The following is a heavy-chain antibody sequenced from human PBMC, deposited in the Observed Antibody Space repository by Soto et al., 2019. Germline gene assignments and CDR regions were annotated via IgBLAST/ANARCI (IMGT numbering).Heavy chain of an antibody. D-gene: IGHD3-3*01. CDR2: IIPIFGTA. CDR1: GGTFSSYA. J-gene: IGHJ6*02. V-gene: IGHV1-69*13. Sequence: SVKVSCKASGGTFSSYAISWVRQAPGQGLEWMGGIIPIFGTANYAQKFQGRVTITADESTSTAYMELSSLRSEDTAVYYCAREGTIFGVVPSYYGMDVWGQGTTVTVSS. CDR3: AREGTIFGVVPSYYGMDV.